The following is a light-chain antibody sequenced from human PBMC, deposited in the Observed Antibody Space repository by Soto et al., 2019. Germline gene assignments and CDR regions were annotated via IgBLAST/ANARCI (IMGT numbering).Light chain of an antibody. V-gene: IGLV2-23*01. CDR3: CSYAPSRTLL. Sequence: QSVLTQPASVSGSPGESITISCTGTSSVVGTYNLVTWYQQHPGRVPKLILYEGNKRPSGVSSRFSASKSGSTASLTISGLQAEDEADYFCCSYAPSRTLLFGGGTKVTVL. CDR1: SSVVGTYNL. J-gene: IGLJ2*01. CDR2: EGN.